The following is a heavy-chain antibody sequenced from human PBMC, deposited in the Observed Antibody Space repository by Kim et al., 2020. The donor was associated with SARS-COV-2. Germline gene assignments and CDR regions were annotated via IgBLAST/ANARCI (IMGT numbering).Heavy chain of an antibody. CDR3: TSPKPYTSSWDY. Sequence: AYAASVKGTFTISRDDSKNTAYLQMNSRKTEDTAVYYCTSPKPYTSSWDYWGQGTLVTVSS. D-gene: IGHD6-13*01. J-gene: IGHJ4*02. V-gene: IGHV3-73*01.